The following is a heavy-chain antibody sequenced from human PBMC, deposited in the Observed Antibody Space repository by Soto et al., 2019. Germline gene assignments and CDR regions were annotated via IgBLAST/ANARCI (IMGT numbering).Heavy chain of an antibody. CDR2: IYLSGFT. CDR3: ARGLGDGFWSGYFYYFGS. J-gene: IGHJ4*02. V-gene: IGHV4-30-4*08. CDR1: GDSIASSKHY. D-gene: IGHD3-3*01. Sequence: PSETLSLTCTVSGDSIASSKHYWSWIRQHPGKGLEWIGYIYLSGFTYSTPSLKSRVNMSLDTSKNQFSLKLSSVTAADTAVYYCARGLGDGFWSGYFYYFGSWGLGTLVRVCS.